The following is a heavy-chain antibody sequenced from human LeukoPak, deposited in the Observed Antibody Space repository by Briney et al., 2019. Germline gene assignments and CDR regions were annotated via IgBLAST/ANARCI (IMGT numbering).Heavy chain of an antibody. D-gene: IGHD6-19*01. J-gene: IGHJ4*02. V-gene: IGHV4-59*01. Sequence: SQTLSLTCTVSGGSISSYYWSWIRQPPGKGLEWIGYIYYSGSTNYNPSLKSRVTISVDTSKNQFSLRLSSVTAADTAVYYCASLYSSGGDYWGQGTLVTVSS. CDR2: IYYSGST. CDR1: GGSISSYY. CDR3: ASLYSSGGDY.